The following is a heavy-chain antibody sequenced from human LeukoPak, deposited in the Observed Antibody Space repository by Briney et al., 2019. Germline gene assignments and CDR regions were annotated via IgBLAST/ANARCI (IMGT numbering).Heavy chain of an antibody. CDR2: IYYSGST. CDR3: ARQLAYCGGDCYCDY. V-gene: IGHV4-59*08. D-gene: IGHD2-21*02. CDR1: GGSISSYY. Sequence: SETLSLTCTVSGGSISSYYGSWIRQPPGKGLEWIGYIYYSGSTNYNPSLKSRVTISVDTSKNQFSLKLSSVTAADTAVYYCARQLAYCGGDCYCDYWGQGTLVTVSS. J-gene: IGHJ4*02.